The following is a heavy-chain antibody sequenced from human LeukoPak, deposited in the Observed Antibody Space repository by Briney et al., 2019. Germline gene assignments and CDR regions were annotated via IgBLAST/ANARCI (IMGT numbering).Heavy chain of an antibody. CDR2: ISSSGSTI. D-gene: IGHD3-22*01. CDR3: ARDRSPYDSSGYHDAFDT. CDR1: GFTFSDYY. V-gene: IGHV3-11*04. Sequence: GGSLRLSCAASGFTFSDYYMSWIRQAPGKGLEWVSYISSSGSTIYYADSVKGRFTISRDNSKNTLYLQMNSLRAEDTAVYYCARDRSPYDSSGYHDAFDTWGQGTMVTVSS. J-gene: IGHJ3*02.